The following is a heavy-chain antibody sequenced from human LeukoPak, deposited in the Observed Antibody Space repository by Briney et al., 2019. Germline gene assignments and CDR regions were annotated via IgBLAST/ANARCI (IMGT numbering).Heavy chain of an antibody. D-gene: IGHD1-1*01. Sequence: SETLSLTCTVSGGSIGSYYWSWIRQPPGKGLEWIGYISSSGSTNYNPSLKSRVTISKDMSKNQLSLKLSSVTAADTALYYCARVIYNTYTNNWRFDYWGQGTLVTVSS. V-gene: IGHV4-4*08. CDR3: ARVIYNTYTNNWRFDY. J-gene: IGHJ4*02. CDR1: GGSIGSYY. CDR2: ISSSGST.